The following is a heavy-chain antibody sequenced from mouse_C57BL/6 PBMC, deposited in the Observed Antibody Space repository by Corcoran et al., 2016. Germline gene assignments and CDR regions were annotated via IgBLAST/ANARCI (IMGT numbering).Heavy chain of an antibody. CDR1: GYTFTGYW. CDR3: ARNYGSRGAMDY. V-gene: IGHV1-9*01. CDR2: ILPGSGST. Sequence: QVRLQQSGAELMKPGASVTLSCKATGYTFTGYWIAWVKQRPGHGLEWIGEILPGSGSTNYNEKFKGKATFTAPTSSTTAYMQLSSLTTEDSASDYCARNYGSRGAMDYWGQGTAVTVSS. J-gene: IGHJ4*01. D-gene: IGHD1-1*01.